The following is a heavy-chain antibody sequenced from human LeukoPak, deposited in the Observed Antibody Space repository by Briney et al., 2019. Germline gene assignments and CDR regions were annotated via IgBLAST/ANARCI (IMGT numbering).Heavy chain of an antibody. Sequence: SETLSLTCAVSGGSISSGFFSWNWIRQPPGKGLEWIGYIYHSGSTYYNPSLKGRVTISVDRSKNQFSLKLSSVTAADTAVYFCARGLIEYFYDTSSEHPSFDSWGQGTLVTVSS. D-gene: IGHD3-22*01. J-gene: IGHJ4*02. CDR2: IYHSGST. V-gene: IGHV4-30-2*01. CDR3: ARGLIEYFYDTSSEHPSFDS. CDR1: GGSISSGFFS.